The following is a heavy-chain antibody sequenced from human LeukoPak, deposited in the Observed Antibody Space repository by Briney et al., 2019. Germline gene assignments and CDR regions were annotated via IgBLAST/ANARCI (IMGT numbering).Heavy chain of an antibody. Sequence: GASVKVSCKASGYTFTSYGISWVRQAPGQGLEWMGWISAYNGNTNYAQKLQGRVTMTTDTSTSTAYMQLRTLRSDDTAVYYCAREVVAASNDYWGQGTLVTVSS. V-gene: IGHV1-18*01. D-gene: IGHD2-15*01. CDR2: ISAYNGNT. CDR3: AREVVAASNDY. CDR1: GYTFTSYG. J-gene: IGHJ4*02.